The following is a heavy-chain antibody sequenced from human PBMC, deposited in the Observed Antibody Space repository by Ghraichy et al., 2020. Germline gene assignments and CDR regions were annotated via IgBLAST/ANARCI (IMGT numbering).Heavy chain of an antibody. Sequence: GESLNISCAASGFTFSSYAMSWVRQAPGKGLEWVSAISGSGGSTYYADSVKGRFTISRDNSKNTLYLQMNSLRAEDTAVYYCANTAMAIKGPFDYWGQGTLVTVSS. CDR1: GFTFSSYA. D-gene: IGHD5-18*01. CDR2: ISGSGGST. V-gene: IGHV3-23*01. J-gene: IGHJ4*02. CDR3: ANTAMAIKGPFDY.